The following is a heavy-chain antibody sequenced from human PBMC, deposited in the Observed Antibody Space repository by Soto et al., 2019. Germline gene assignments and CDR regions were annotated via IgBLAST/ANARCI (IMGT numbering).Heavy chain of an antibody. D-gene: IGHD6-13*01. CDR1: GFTFSSYA. CDR3: AKDGSDSSWYKAYSSYYGLDV. J-gene: IGHJ6*02. V-gene: IGHV3-23*01. CDR2: ISGSGGST. Sequence: EVQLLESGGGLVQPGGSLRLSCAASGFTFSSYAMSWVRQAPGKGLEWVSAISGSGGSTYYADSVKGRFTISRDNSKNTLYLQMTSLRAEDTAVYYCAKDGSDSSWYKAYSSYYGLDVWGQGTTVTVSS.